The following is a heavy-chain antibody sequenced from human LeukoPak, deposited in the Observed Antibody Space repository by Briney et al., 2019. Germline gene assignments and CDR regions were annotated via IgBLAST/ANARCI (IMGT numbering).Heavy chain of an antibody. D-gene: IGHD1-7*01. J-gene: IGHJ4*02. CDR3: ARGVYNWNYPLSQ. CDR1: GYTFTDYY. Sequence: GASVKVSCKAFGYTFTDYYMHWVRQAPGQGLEWMGYINPNSGGTDTNYAQKFQGRVTMTRDTSISTAYMELSRLRSDDTAVYYCARGVYNWNYPLSQWGQGTLVTVSS. V-gene: IGHV1-2*02. CDR2: INPNSGGT.